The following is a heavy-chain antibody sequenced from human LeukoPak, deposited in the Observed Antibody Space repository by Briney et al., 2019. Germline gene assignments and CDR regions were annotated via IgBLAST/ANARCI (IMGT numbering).Heavy chain of an antibody. V-gene: IGHV3-15*01. Sequence: GGSLRLSCAASGFTFSNAWMSWVRQAPGKGLEWVGRIKSKTDGGTTDYAAPVKGRFTISRDDSKNTLYLQMNSLKTEDTAVYYCTTDSWCSGGSCYLYYGMDVWGQGTTVTVSS. CDR3: TTDSWCSGGSCYLYYGMDV. J-gene: IGHJ6*02. D-gene: IGHD2-15*01. CDR1: GFTFSNAW. CDR2: IKSKTDGGTT.